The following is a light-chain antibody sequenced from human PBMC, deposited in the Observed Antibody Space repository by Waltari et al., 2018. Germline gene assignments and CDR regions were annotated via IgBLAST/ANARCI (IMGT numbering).Light chain of an antibody. CDR3: QQYNSYHIFT. CDR1: QSIDKNY. V-gene: IGKV1-39*01. Sequence: DIQMTQSPSSLSASVGDRVTITCRASQSIDKNYLGWYQQKPGKAPKLLIYSASTLQSGVPSRFSGSGSGTDFTLTISSLQPEDFATYYCQQYNSYHIFTFGPGTKVEI. J-gene: IGKJ3*01. CDR2: SAS.